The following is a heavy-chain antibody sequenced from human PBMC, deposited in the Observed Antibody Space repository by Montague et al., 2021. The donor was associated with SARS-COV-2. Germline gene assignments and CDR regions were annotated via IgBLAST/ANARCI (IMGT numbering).Heavy chain of an antibody. V-gene: IGHV4-39*01. D-gene: IGHD5-18*01. CDR2: VDYSGNT. CDR1: GGPISGSSDY. CDR3: ARRKYSYGWGD. J-gene: IGHJ4*02. Sequence: SETLSLTCTVTGGPISGSSDYWGWIRQSPGKGLEWIASVDYSGNTYYSPSLKSRLTISVDTSKNQFSLKLNSVTAADTALYYCARRKYSYGWGDWGQGTLVTVFS.